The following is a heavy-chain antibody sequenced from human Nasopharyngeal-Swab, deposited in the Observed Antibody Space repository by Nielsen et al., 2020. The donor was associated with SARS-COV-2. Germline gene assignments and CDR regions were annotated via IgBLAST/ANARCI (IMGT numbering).Heavy chain of an antibody. D-gene: IGHD3-3*01. J-gene: IGHJ4*02. CDR3: ARDPPADFWSGYYLDY. Sequence: WIRQPPGKGLEWVSYISSSSSTIYYADSVKGRFTISRDNAKNSLYLQMNSLRAEDTAVYYCARDPPADFWSGYYLDYWGRGTLVTVSS. V-gene: IGHV3-48*04. CDR2: ISSSSSTI.